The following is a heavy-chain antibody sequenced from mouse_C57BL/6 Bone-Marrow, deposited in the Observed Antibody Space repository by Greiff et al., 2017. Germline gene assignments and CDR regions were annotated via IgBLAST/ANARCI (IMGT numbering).Heavy chain of an antibody. CDR3: TRGGIYYGSPFDY. D-gene: IGHD1-1*01. J-gene: IGHJ2*01. V-gene: IGHV1-15*01. Sequence: VQLQQSGAELVRPGASVTLSCKASGYTFTDYEMYWVKQTPVHGLEWIGAIDPETGGTAYNQKFKGKAILTADKSSSTAYMELRSLTSEDSAVYYCTRGGIYYGSPFDYWGQGTTLTVSS. CDR1: GYTFTDYE. CDR2: IDPETGGT.